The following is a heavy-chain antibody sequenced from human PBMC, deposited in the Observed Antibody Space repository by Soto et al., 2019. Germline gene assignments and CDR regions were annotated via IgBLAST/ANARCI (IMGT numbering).Heavy chain of an antibody. V-gene: IGHV4-31*03. Sequence: SETLSLTCTVSGGSISSGGYYWSWIRQHPGKGLEWIGYIYYSGSTYYNPSLKSRVTISVDTSKNQFSLKLSSVTAADTAVYYCARVRFIGSTSGHPQYYFDYWGQGTLVTVSS. CDR2: IYYSGST. CDR1: GGSISSGGYY. D-gene: IGHD2-2*01. J-gene: IGHJ4*02. CDR3: ARVRFIGSTSGHPQYYFDY.